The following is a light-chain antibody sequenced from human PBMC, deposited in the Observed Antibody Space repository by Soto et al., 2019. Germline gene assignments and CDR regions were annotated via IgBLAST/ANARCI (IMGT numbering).Light chain of an antibody. J-gene: IGKJ1*01. V-gene: IGKV3-15*01. CDR1: QRVSSH. CDR3: QQYNIWPPWT. CDR2: DAS. Sequence: ETVMTQSPVTLSVSPGDTATLSCRASQRVSSHLAWYQQKPGQAPRLLIYDASTRATGIPARFSGSGSGTEFTLTISSLQSEDFAVYYCQQYNIWPPWTFGQGTKVDIK.